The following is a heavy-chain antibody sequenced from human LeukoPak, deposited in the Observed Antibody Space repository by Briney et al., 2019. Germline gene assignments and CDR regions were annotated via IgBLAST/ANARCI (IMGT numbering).Heavy chain of an antibody. CDR2: IYHSGST. CDR1: GGSFSGYY. Sequence: PSETLSLTCAVYGGSFSGYYWSWIRQPPGKGLEWIGYIYHSGSTFYNPSLKSRVTISIDRSKNQFSLKLTSVTAADTAVYYCARGGSTTVVSFDYWGQGTLVTVS. V-gene: IGHV4-34*01. J-gene: IGHJ4*02. D-gene: IGHD4-23*01. CDR3: ARGGSTTVVSFDY.